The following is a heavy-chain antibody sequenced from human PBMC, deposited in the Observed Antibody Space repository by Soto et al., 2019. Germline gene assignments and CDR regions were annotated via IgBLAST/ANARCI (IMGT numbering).Heavy chain of an antibody. J-gene: IGHJ5*02. V-gene: IGHV4-31*02. D-gene: IGHD2-2*01. CDR3: AREGRRLGYCSSTSCYGNWFDP. Sequence: LHPGKGLEWVGYIYCSGSTYYNPSLKSRVTISVDTSKNQFSLKLSSVTAADTAVYYCAREGRRLGYCSSTSCYGNWFDPWGQGTLVTVSS. CDR2: IYCSGST.